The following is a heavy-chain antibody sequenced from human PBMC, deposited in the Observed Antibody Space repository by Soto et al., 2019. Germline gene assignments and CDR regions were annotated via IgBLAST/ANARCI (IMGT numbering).Heavy chain of an antibody. V-gene: IGHV3-23*01. Sequence: EVQLLESGGGLVQPGGSLRLSCAASGFTFSSYAINWVRQAPGKGLEWVSVITGGGGSTFYADSVKGRFTISRDNSKNTVYLRMNNLRVEDTAVYHCAKDVAVGGGFWGLGTLVTVSS. CDR3: AKDVAVGGGF. CDR1: GFTFSSYA. D-gene: IGHD3-16*01. CDR2: ITGGGGST. J-gene: IGHJ4*02.